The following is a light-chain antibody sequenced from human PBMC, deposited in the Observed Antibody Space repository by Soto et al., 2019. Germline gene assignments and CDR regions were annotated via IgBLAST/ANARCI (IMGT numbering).Light chain of an antibody. CDR3: QEYNNWCPIT. V-gene: IGKV3-15*01. Sequence: IVMTPSPATLSVSPGERATLSCRASQSISSKLAWYQQTPGQAPRLLIYGASTRATGIPVRFSGSGSGTEFTLTITSLQSEDFAIYYCQEYNNWCPITFGGGTKVDIK. CDR2: GAS. J-gene: IGKJ4*01. CDR1: QSISSK.